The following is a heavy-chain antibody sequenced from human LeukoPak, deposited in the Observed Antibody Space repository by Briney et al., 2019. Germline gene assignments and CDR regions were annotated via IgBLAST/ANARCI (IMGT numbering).Heavy chain of an antibody. CDR3: TRRGVGATRGFDY. D-gene: IGHD1-26*01. J-gene: IGHJ4*02. CDR2: IRSKANSYAT. V-gene: IGHV3-73*01. CDR1: GFTFSGSA. Sequence: PVGSLRLSCAASGFTFSGSAMHWVRQASGKGLEWVGRIRSKANSYATAYAASVKGRFTISRDDSKNTAYLQMNSLKTEDTAVYYCTRRGVGATRGFDYWGQGTLVTVSS.